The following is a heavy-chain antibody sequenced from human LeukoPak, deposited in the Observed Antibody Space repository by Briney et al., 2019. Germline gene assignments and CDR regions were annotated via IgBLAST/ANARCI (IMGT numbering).Heavy chain of an antibody. CDR1: GFSFSNFA. Sequence: GGSLRLSCAASGFSFSNFAIHWVRRAPGKGLEWLAVISHDGGTKHYADSVKGRFTISRDNSNNSLSLQMNSLSAEDTAVYYCARARGRWHLLPLDFWGQGTLVTVSS. CDR2: ISHDGGTK. D-gene: IGHD1-26*01. J-gene: IGHJ4*02. CDR3: ARARGRWHLLPLDF. V-gene: IGHV3-30*04.